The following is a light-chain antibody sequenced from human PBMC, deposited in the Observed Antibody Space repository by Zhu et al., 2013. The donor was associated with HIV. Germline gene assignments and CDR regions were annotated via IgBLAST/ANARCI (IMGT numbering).Light chain of an antibody. CDR3: QQYYNTPLT. CDR2: WAS. V-gene: IGKV4-1*01. J-gene: IGKJ4*01. Sequence: DIVMTQSPDSLTVSLGERATINCKSSQSVLYSSNGNNYLAWYQQKPGQPPKLLISWASARESGVPDRFSGSGSGSDFTLTISTLQAEDVAVYYCQQYYNTPLTFGGGTKVEIK. CDR1: QSVLYSSNGNNY.